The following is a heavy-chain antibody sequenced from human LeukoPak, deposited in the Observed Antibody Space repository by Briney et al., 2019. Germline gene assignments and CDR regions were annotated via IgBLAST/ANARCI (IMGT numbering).Heavy chain of an antibody. CDR3: ARALYCSSTSCLENWFDP. CDR2: ISAYNGNT. Sequence: ASVKVSCKASGYTFTSYGISWVRQAPGQGLEWMGWISAYNGNTNYAQKLQGRVTMTTDTSTSTAYMELRSLRSDDTAVYYCARALYCSSTSCLENWFDPWGQGTLVTVSS. CDR1: GYTFTSYG. J-gene: IGHJ5*02. V-gene: IGHV1-18*01. D-gene: IGHD2-2*01.